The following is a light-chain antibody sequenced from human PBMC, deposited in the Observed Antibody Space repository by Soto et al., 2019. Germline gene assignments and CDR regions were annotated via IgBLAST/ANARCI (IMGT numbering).Light chain of an antibody. CDR2: EES. CDR3: QQRLTGPWT. V-gene: IGKV3-11*01. CDR1: QSITRF. J-gene: IGKJ1*01. Sequence: EIVLTQSPATLSLSPGAGATLSCRASQSITRFLAWYQQRPGQPPRLLFYEESEGASGVPARFSGSGSGTDFTLTISSLEPEDFASYYCQQRLTGPWTFGQGTRVEI.